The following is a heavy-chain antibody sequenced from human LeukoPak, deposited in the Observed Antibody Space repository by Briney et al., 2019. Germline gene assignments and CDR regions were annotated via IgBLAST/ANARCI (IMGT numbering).Heavy chain of an antibody. V-gene: IGHV3-7*03. CDR2: INEDGSKK. D-gene: IGHD3-16*01. J-gene: IGHJ4*02. CDR1: GLTFSSSW. CDR3: ASGGHLDY. Sequence: PGGSLRLSCAVSGLTFSSSWMDWVRQAPGKGMEWVANINEDGSKKNYVDSVRGRFTTSRDNAKDSLYLQMNSLRAEDTAVYYCASGGHLDYWGQGTPVTVSS.